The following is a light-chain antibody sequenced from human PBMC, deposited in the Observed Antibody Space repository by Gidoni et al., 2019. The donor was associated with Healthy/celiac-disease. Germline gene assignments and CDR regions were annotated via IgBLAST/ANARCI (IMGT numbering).Light chain of an antibody. CDR3: TQATRFPPPTP. Sequence: DIVMTQTPVSLPVTLGQPASISFRSSQSLVHSDGNTYLSWLQQRPGQPPRLLIYKVSNRFSGVPDRYRSSEAGADFTLKIGRVEAEDVGVYYCTQATRFPPPTPFGRGTRLEIK. CDR1: QSLVHSDGNTY. CDR2: KVS. J-gene: IGKJ5*01. V-gene: IGKV2-24*01.